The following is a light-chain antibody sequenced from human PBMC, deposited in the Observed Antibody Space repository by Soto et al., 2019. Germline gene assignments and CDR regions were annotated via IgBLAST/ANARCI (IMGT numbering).Light chain of an antibody. V-gene: IGLV2-14*01. CDR3: SSYTSSTTWV. J-gene: IGLJ3*02. Sequence: QSALTQAASVSGSPGQSITIFCTGTSSDVGGYNYVSWFQQHPGKVPKLMIYEVSNRPSGVSNRFSGSKSGNTASLTISGLQAEDEVDYYCSSYTSSTTWVFGGGTKLTVL. CDR2: EVS. CDR1: SSDVGGYNY.